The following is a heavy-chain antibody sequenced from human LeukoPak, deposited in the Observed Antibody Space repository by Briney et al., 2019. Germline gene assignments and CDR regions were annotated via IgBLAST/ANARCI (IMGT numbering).Heavy chain of an antibody. V-gene: IGHV3-30-3*01. Sequence: GGSLRLSCAASGFTFSDYYMNWVRQAPGKGLEWVAVISYDGSNKYYADSVKGRFTISRDNSKNTLYLQMNSLRAEDTAVYYCARDSRIMTYYFDYWGQGTLVTVSS. J-gene: IGHJ4*02. CDR1: GFTFSDYY. CDR3: ARDSRIMTYYFDY. CDR2: ISYDGSNK. D-gene: IGHD3-16*01.